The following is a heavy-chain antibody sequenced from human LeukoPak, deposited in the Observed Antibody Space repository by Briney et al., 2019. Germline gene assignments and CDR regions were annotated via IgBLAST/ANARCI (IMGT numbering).Heavy chain of an antibody. V-gene: IGHV3-23*01. CDR2: ISNNGGYT. CDR1: GFTFSSSA. Sequence: GGSLRLSCAASGFTFSSSAMSWVRQAPGKGLKWVSAISNNGGYTYYADSVQGRFTISRDNSKSTLCLQMNSLRAEDTAVYYCAKQLGYCSDGSCYFPYWGQGTLVTVSS. D-gene: IGHD2-15*01. J-gene: IGHJ4*02. CDR3: AKQLGYCSDGSCYFPY.